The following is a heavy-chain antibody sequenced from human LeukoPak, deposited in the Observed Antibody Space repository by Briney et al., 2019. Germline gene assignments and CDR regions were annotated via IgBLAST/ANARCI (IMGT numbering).Heavy chain of an antibody. J-gene: IGHJ4*02. CDR2: IKEDGSET. CDR1: GFSFSNSW. Sequence: GGSLRLSCAASGFSFSNSWMMWVRQAPGKGLEWMANIKEDGSETYYVDSVKGRFTISRDNGKNSLFLQMNSLRVEDTAVYYCARFYRHLPIDYWGQGTLVTVSS. D-gene: IGHD3-16*02. V-gene: IGHV3-7*01. CDR3: ARFYRHLPIDY.